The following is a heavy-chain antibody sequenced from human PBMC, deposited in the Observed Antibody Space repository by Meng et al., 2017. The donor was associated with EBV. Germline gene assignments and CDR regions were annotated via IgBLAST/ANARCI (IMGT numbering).Heavy chain of an antibody. Sequence: LGHAGVEGKMPGASVKVSGKASGYTFTGYYMHWVRQAPGQGLEWMGRINPNSGGTNYAQKFQGRVTMTRDTSISTAYMELSRLRSDDTAVYYCAKGADLAAAGTFWFDPWGQGTLVTASS. V-gene: IGHV1-2*06. CDR1: GYTFTGYY. D-gene: IGHD6-13*01. J-gene: IGHJ5*02. CDR2: INPNSGGT. CDR3: AKGADLAAAGTFWFDP.